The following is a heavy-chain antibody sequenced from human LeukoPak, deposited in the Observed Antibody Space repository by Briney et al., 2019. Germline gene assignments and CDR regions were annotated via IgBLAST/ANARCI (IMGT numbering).Heavy chain of an antibody. CDR3: ASGNSHAFDI. CDR1: GFTFSDYW. CDR2: IDLAGVYT. Sequence: GGSLRLSCAASGFTFSDYWIHWVRQAPGKGLMWVSTIDLAGVYTTYADSVKGRFTISRDNAKDTLYLQMISLRAEDTAVYYCASGNSHAFDIWGQGTMVTVSS. J-gene: IGHJ3*02. V-gene: IGHV3-74*01.